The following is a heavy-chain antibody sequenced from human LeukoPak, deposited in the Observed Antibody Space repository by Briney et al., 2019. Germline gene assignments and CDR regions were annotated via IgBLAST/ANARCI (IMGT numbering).Heavy chain of an antibody. J-gene: IGHJ6*02. D-gene: IGHD3-16*01. CDR2: IYYSGST. CDR1: DGSISGYF. CDR3: ARHKPGTYYYGMDV. V-gene: IGHV4-59*08. Sequence: SETLSLICTVSDGSISGYFWSWIRQPPGKGLEWIGYIYYSGSTNYNPSLKSRVTISVDTSKNQFFLKLSSVTAADTAVYYCARHKPGTYYYGMDVWGQGTTVTVSS.